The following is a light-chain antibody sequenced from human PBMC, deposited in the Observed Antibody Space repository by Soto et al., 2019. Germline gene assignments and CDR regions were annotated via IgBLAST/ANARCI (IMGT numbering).Light chain of an antibody. CDR2: DAS. J-gene: IGKJ5*01. V-gene: IGKV3-11*01. CDR1: QSVGSY. CDR3: QQRADWPIT. Sequence: EIVLTQSPATLSLSPGERATLSCRASQSVGSYLAWYQQKPGQAPRLLIYDASNRATGIPARFSGSGSGTDFTLTISSLEPDDFAVYYCQQRADWPITFGQGTRLEI.